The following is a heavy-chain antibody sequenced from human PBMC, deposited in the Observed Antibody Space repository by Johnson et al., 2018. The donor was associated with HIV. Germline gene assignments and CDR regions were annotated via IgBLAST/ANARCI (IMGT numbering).Heavy chain of an antibody. J-gene: IGHJ3*02. V-gene: IGHV3-30*02. CDR1: GFTFSSYG. CDR2: IRYDGSNN. Sequence: QVQLVESGGGVVQPGRSLRLSCAASGFTFSSYGMHWVRQAPGKGLEWVAFIRYDGSNNYYADSVKGRFTISSDNFKNTLYLQMNSLKTEDTAVYYCARDGGVGTTRFGFDIWGQGKMVTVSS. D-gene: IGHD1-26*01. CDR3: ARDGGVGTTRFGFDI.